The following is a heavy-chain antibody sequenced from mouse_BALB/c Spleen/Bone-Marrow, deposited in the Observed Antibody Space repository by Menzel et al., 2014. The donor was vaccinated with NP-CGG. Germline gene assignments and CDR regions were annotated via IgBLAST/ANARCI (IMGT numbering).Heavy chain of an antibody. CDR2: ISTHYGDA. CDR1: GYTFTDYA. Sequence: VKLMESGAELVRPGVSVKISCKGSGYTFTDYAMHWVKQSHAKSLEWIGVISTHYGDASYNQKFKGKATMTVDKSSSTAYMELARLTSEDSAIYYCARDAMDYWGQGTSVTVSS. CDR3: ARDAMDY. J-gene: IGHJ4*01. V-gene: IGHV1S137*01.